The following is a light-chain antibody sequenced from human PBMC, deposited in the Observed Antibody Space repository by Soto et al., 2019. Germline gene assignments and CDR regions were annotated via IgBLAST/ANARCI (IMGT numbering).Light chain of an antibody. CDR2: DAS. Sequence: EIQMTQSPASLSLSPGERATLTCRASQSVTNNYLGWYQQKPGQAPRFLIYDASSRPTGIPERFSGSGSGTDFTLTISSLEPEDFAVYYCEQYGSTPRTFGGGTKVEIK. J-gene: IGKJ4*01. CDR3: EQYGSTPRT. V-gene: IGKV3-20*01. CDR1: QSVTNNY.